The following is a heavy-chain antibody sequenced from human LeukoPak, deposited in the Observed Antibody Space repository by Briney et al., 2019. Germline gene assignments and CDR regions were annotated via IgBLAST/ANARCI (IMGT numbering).Heavy chain of an antibody. CDR2: FDPEDGET. V-gene: IGHV1-24*01. CDR3: ARAAVSVGSTETFDP. Sequence: ASVKVSCKVSGYTLTELSMHWVRQAPGKGLEWMGGFDPEDGETIYAQKFQGRVTMTEDTSTDTAYMELSRLRSDDTAVYYCARAAVSVGSTETFDPWGQGTLVTVSS. D-gene: IGHD3-10*01. CDR1: GYTLTELS. J-gene: IGHJ5*02.